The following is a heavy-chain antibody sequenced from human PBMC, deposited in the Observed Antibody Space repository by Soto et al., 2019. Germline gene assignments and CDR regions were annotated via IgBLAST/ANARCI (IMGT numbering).Heavy chain of an antibody. CDR2: IYYSGST. CDR3: ARDLIDSGGSHHDY. D-gene: IGHD2-15*01. V-gene: IGHV4-31*03. Sequence: QVQLQESGPGLVKPSQTLSLTCTVSGGSISSGGYYWSWIRQHPGKDLEWIGDIYYSGSTYYNPSHKIRVTITVNTSKNQFSLKLSPVTAADTAVYYCARDLIDSGGSHHDYWGQGTLVTVSS. J-gene: IGHJ4*02. CDR1: GGSISSGGYY.